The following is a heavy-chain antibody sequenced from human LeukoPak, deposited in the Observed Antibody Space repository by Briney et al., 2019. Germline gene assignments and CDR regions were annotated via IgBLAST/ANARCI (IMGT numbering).Heavy chain of an antibody. Sequence: GGSLRLSCAASGFTFSSYWMSWVRQAPGKGLEWVANIKQDGSGKQYVDSVKGRFAISRDNAENSLYLQMNSLKAEDTAVYYCGRFTRSGDSVYWGQGTLVTVSS. J-gene: IGHJ4*02. V-gene: IGHV3-7*04. D-gene: IGHD7-27*01. CDR1: GFTFSSYW. CDR2: IKQDGSGK. CDR3: GRFTRSGDSVY.